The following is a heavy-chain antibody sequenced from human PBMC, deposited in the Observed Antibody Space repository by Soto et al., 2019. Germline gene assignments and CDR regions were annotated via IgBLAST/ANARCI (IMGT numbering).Heavy chain of an antibody. CDR2: ISTDKGYT. CDR3: ARGRDRGPCGTCHPGWYFCV. Sequence: VQLVQSGAEVKEPGASVKVSCKASGYTFINFGITWVRQAPGQGLEWVGWISTDKGYTTYAEKFQGRVAMTADTATDTAYMDLSSLHSDDTAVYSCARGRDRGPCGTCHPGWYFCVWGRGTVVTGSS. J-gene: IGHJ2*01. V-gene: IGHV1-18*01. D-gene: IGHD2-21*01. CDR1: GYTFINFG.